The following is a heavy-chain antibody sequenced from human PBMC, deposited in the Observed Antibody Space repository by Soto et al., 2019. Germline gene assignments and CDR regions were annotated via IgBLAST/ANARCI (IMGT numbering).Heavy chain of an antibody. V-gene: IGHV3-21*01. CDR1: GFTFSSYS. D-gene: IGHD3-10*01. CDR3: ARDVTMVLDAFDI. J-gene: IGHJ3*02. CDR2: ISSSSSYI. Sequence: GGSLRLSCAASGFTFSSYSMNWVRQAPGKGLEWVSSISSSSSYIYYADSVKGRFTISRDNAKNSLYLQMNSLRAEDTAVYYCARDVTMVLDAFDIWGQGTMVPVSS.